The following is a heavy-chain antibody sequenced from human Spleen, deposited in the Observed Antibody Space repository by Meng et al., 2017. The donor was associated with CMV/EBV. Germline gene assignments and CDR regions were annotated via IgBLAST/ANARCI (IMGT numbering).Heavy chain of an antibody. D-gene: IGHD3-22*01. CDR1: GYTFTGYY. CDR2: INPNSGGT. CDR3: ARTRGKYYYDCSGYSPWAFDI. V-gene: IGHV1-2*02. Sequence: ASVKVSCKASGYTFTGYYMHWVRQAPGQGLEWMGWINPNSGGTNYAQKFQGRVTMTRDTSISTAYMELSRLRSDDTAVYYCARTRGKYYYDCSGYSPWAFDIWGQGTMVTVSS. J-gene: IGHJ3*02.